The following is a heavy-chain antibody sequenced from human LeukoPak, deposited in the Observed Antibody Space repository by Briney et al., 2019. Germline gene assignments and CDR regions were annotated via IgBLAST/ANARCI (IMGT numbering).Heavy chain of an antibody. CDR3: ASRVFGTDSYYFDY. CDR1: GFTFSSYL. V-gene: IGHV3-7*03. D-gene: IGHD3-10*01. J-gene: IGHJ4*02. Sequence: GGSLRLSCTPSGFTFSSYLMSWVRQVPGKGLEWVANIKQDGSEKNYVDSVKGRFTISRDNSKNTLYLQMNSLRAEDTAVYYCASRVFGTDSYYFDYWGQGTLVTVSS. CDR2: IKQDGSEK.